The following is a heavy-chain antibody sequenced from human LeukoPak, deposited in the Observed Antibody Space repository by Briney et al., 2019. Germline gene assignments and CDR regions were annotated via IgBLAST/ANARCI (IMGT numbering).Heavy chain of an antibody. J-gene: IGHJ4*02. CDR3: AKDYTNYDILTGYPGFDY. V-gene: IGHV3-9*01. CDR1: GFTFDDYA. CDR2: ISWNSGSI. D-gene: IGHD3-9*01. Sequence: PGGSLRLSCAASGFTFDDYAMHWVRQAPGKGLEWVSGISWNSGSIGYADSVKGRFTISRDNAKNSLYLQMSSLRAEDTALYYCAKDYTNYDILTGYPGFDYWGQGTLVTVSS.